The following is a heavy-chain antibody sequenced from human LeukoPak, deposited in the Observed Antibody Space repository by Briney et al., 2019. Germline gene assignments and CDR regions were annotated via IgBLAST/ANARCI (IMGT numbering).Heavy chain of an antibody. J-gene: IGHJ6*02. D-gene: IGHD6-19*01. V-gene: IGHV4-59*01. CDR2: IHYSGST. CDR3: ARDAAVAGTPLYYYYYGMDV. Sequence: NPSETPSLTCTVSGGSISSYYWSWIRQPPGKGLEWIGYIHYSGSTNYNPSLKSRVTISVDTSKNEFSLKLSSVTAADTAVYYCARDAAVAGTPLYYYYYGMDVWGQGTTVTVSS. CDR1: GGSISSYY.